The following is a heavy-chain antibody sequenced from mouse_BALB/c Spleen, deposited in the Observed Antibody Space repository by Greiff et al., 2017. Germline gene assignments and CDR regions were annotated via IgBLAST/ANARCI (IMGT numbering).Heavy chain of an antibody. CDR2: ISDGGSYT. J-gene: IGHJ3*01. CDR3: ARSDPFAY. Sequence: VQLKESGGGLVKPGGSLKLSCAASGFTFSDYYMYWVRQTPEKRLEWVATISDGGSYTYYPDSVKGRFTISRDNAKNNLYLQMSSLKSEDTAMYYCARSDPFAYWGQGTLVTVSA. V-gene: IGHV5-4*02. CDR1: GFTFSDYY.